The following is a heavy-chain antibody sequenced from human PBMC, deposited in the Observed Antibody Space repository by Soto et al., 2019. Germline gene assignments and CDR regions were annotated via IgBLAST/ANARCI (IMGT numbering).Heavy chain of an antibody. J-gene: IGHJ4*02. D-gene: IGHD6-19*01. CDR1: GYTFTDYY. V-gene: IGHV1-2*02. CDR2: INPSSGAT. Sequence: QVQLVQSGAEVKKPGASVKVSCKASGYTFTDYYMHWVRQAPGQGLEWMGWINPSSGATSYAQNFQGRDTMTRDTTISTFYRELSRLSSDDTAIYYCTRASAVAGGSSNSLPNDYWGQGTLVTVSS. CDR3: TRASAVAGGSSNSLPNDY.